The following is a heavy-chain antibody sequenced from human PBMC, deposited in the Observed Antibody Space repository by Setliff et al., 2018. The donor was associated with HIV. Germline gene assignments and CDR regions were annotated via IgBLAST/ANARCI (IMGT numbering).Heavy chain of an antibody. V-gene: IGHV4-39*01. CDR3: ARHRGVRDPSGWYGISWFDP. CDR1: GGSISSRDYY. Sequence: SETLSLTCTVSGGSISSRDYYWGWIRRPPGKGLEWIASIYSSGTTYHSPSLKNRVTVSADRTKNQFSLKLTSVTAADTAIYYCARHRGVRDPSGWYGISWFDPWGQGILVTVSS. J-gene: IGHJ5*02. D-gene: IGHD6-19*01. CDR2: IYSSGTT.